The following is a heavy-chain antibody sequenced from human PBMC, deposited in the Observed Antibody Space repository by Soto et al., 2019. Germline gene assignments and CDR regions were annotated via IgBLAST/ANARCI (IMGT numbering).Heavy chain of an antibody. Sequence: QVQLVQSGAEVKKPGSSVKVSCKASGGTFSSYTISWVRQAPGQGLEWMGRIIPILGIANYAQKFQGRVTIXAXXSPSTAYMELSSLRSEDTAVYYCARRGGGGWYFDYWGQGTLVTVSS. CDR1: GGTFSSYT. CDR2: IIPILGIA. CDR3: ARRGGGGWYFDY. V-gene: IGHV1-69*02. J-gene: IGHJ4*02. D-gene: IGHD3-16*01.